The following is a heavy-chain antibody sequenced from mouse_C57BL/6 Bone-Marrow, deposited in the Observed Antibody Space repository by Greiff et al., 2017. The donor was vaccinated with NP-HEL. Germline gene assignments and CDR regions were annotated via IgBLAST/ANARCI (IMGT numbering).Heavy chain of an antibody. Sequence: VHLVESGAELARPGASVKLSCKASGYTFTSYGISWVKQRTGQGLEWIGEIYPRSGNTYYNEKFKGKATLTADKSSSTAYMELRSLTSEDSAVYFCARELLLYWYFDVWGTGTTVTVSS. CDR3: ARELLLYWYFDV. CDR2: IYPRSGNT. CDR1: GYTFTSYG. V-gene: IGHV1-81*01. D-gene: IGHD1-1*01. J-gene: IGHJ1*03.